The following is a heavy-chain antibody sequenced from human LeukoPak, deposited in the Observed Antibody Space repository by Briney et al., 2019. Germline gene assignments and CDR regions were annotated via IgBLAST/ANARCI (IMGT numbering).Heavy chain of an antibody. Sequence: ASVTVSCKASGYTFTSYGISWVRQAPGQGPEWMGWISAYNGNTNYAQKLQGSVTMTTDTSTSTAYMELRSLRSDDTAVYYCARVDPYDSSAYYFDYWGQGTLVTVSS. CDR3: ARVDPYDSSAYYFDY. CDR1: GYTFTSYG. CDR2: ISAYNGNT. D-gene: IGHD3-22*01. V-gene: IGHV1-18*01. J-gene: IGHJ4*02.